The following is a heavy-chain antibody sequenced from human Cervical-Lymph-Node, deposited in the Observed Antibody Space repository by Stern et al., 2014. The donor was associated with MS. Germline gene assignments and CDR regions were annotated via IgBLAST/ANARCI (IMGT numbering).Heavy chain of an antibody. CDR1: GGSISSGSYY. V-gene: IGHV4-61*02. CDR3: ARASLQLSYYYVMDV. Sequence: QVQLQESGPGLVKPSQTLSLTCTVSGGSISSGSYYWSWIRQPAGKGLEWIGRVYTRGNIDYNPSLKSRVTIPVGTSNKQFPLNLSSVTAADTAVYYCARASLQLSYYYVMDVWGQGTTVTVSS. D-gene: IGHD5-18*01. CDR2: VYTRGNI. J-gene: IGHJ6*02.